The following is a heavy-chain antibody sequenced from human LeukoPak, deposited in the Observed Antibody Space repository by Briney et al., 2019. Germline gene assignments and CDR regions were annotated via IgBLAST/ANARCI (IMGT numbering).Heavy chain of an antibody. CDR1: GGSISSYY. CDR3: ARSRDSSGYYTVLFDY. D-gene: IGHD3-22*01. J-gene: IGHJ4*02. CDR2: VYYSGST. V-gene: IGHV4-59*01. Sequence: SETLSLTCTVSGGSISSYYRSWIQQPPGKGLEWIGYVYYSGSTNYNPSLKSRVTISVDTSKNQFSLKLSSVTAADTAVYYCARSRDSSGYYTVLFDYWGRGTLVTVSS.